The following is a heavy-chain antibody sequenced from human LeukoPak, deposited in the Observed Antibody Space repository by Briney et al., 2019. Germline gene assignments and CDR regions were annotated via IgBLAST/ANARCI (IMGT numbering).Heavy chain of an antibody. D-gene: IGHD3-10*01. V-gene: IGHV4-34*01. Sequence: SETLSLTCAVYGGSFSGYYWSWIRQPPGKGLEWIGEINHSGSTNYNPSLKSRVTISVDTSKNQFSLKLSSVTAADTAVYYCARVSVLLWFGELADAFDIWGQGTMVTVSS. J-gene: IGHJ3*02. CDR1: GGSFSGYY. CDR3: ARVSVLLWFGELADAFDI. CDR2: INHSGST.